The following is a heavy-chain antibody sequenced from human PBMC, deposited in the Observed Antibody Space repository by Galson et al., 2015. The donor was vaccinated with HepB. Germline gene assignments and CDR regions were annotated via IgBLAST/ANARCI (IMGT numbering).Heavy chain of an antibody. CDR2: IYPSDSNV. V-gene: IGHV5-51*03. D-gene: IGHD6-13*01. CDR1: GYSFTTYG. CDR3: ARRGTAVAAGTGFDI. J-gene: IGHJ3*02. Sequence: QSGAEVKKPGESLRISCKGSGYSFTTYGIAWVRQMAGKGLEWVGIIYPSDSNVRYSPSFQGQVTISADKSISTAYLQWSSLKASGTAMYYCARRGTAVAAGTGFDIWGQRTMVTVSS.